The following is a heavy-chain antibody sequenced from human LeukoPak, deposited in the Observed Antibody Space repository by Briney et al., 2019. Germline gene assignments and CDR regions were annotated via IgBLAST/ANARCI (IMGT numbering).Heavy chain of an antibody. CDR3: ARENYGSGSYYSLYYYYYYMDV. Sequence: GGSLRLSCAASGFTFSSYGMSWVRQAPGKGLEWVSVISGSGGSTYYADSVKGRFTISRDNSKNTLYLQMNSLRAEDTAVYYCARENYGSGSYYSLYYYYYYMDVWGKGTTVTVSS. CDR1: GFTFSSYG. CDR2: ISGSGGST. V-gene: IGHV3-23*01. J-gene: IGHJ6*03. D-gene: IGHD3-10*01.